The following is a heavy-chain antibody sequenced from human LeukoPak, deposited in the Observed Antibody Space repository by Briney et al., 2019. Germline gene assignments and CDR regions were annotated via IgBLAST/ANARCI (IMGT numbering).Heavy chain of an antibody. CDR2: ISSSGSTI. CDR1: GFTFSSYE. Sequence: GGSLRLSCAASGFTFSSYEMNWIRQAPGKGLEWVSYISSSGSTIYYADSVKGRFTISRDNAKNSLYLQMNSLRAEDTAVYYCARDPLSSSSFDLWGQGTLVTVSS. J-gene: IGHJ4*02. CDR3: ARDPLSSSSFDL. D-gene: IGHD6-13*01. V-gene: IGHV3-48*03.